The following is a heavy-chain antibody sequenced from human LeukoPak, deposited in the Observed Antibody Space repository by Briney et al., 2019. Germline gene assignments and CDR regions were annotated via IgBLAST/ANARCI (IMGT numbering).Heavy chain of an antibody. D-gene: IGHD6-19*01. CDR1: GFTFSSYS. Sequence: PGGSLRLSCAASGFTFSSYSMNWVRQAPGKGLEWVSYISSSSSTIYYADSVKGRFTISRDNAKNSLYLQMNSLRAEDTAVYYCARDLYSSGWYGMFDYWGQGTLVTVSS. V-gene: IGHV3-48*01. CDR2: ISSSSSTI. J-gene: IGHJ4*02. CDR3: ARDLYSSGWYGMFDY.